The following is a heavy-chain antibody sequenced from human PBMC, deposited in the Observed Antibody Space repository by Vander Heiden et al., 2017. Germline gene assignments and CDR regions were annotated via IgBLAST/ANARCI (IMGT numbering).Heavy chain of an antibody. CDR3: ARGVIPDATRYYGMDV. J-gene: IGHJ6*02. V-gene: IGHV3-21*01. CDR1: GFTFSTYS. CDR2: ISSSSSYI. Sequence: EVQLVASGGGLVQPGGSLRLSCVASGFTFSTYSMNWVRQAPGKGLEWVSAISSSSSYIYHADSLKGRFTISRDNAKNSLYLQMNSLRAEDTAVYYCARGVIPDATRYYGMDVWGRGTTVTVSS. D-gene: IGHD2-2*01.